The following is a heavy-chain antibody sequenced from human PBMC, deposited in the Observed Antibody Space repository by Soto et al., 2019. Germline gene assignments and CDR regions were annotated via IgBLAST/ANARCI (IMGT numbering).Heavy chain of an antibody. CDR2: ISAYNGNT. CDR3: AREYSGYDSGWFDP. Sequence: GASMKVSCKASGYTFTSYGISWVRQAPGQGLEWMGWISAYNGNTNYAQKLQGRVTMTTDTSTSTAYMELRSLRSDDTAVYYCAREYSGYDSGWFDPWGQGTLVTVSS. D-gene: IGHD5-12*01. J-gene: IGHJ5*02. V-gene: IGHV1-18*01. CDR1: GYTFTSYG.